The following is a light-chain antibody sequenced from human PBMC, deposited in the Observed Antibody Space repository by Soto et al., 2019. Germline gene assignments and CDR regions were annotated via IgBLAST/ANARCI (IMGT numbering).Light chain of an antibody. V-gene: IGKV1-33*01. CDR2: DAS. Sequence: DIQMTQSPSSLSASVGDRVTITCQASQDISYSLNWYQQKPGKAPTLLIYDASNLETGVPSRFGGSGSGTDFTFTISSLQPEDIATYYCQQYDNLVRYTFGQGTRVEIK. CDR1: QDISYS. J-gene: IGKJ2*01. CDR3: QQYDNLVRYT.